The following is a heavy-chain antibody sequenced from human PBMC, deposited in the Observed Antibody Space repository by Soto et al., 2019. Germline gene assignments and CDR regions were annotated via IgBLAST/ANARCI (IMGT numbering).Heavy chain of an antibody. CDR3: AREKGRYYDTSGYYYGDYYGMDV. CDR1: GGSISSGNHY. V-gene: IGHV4-30-4*01. D-gene: IGHD3-22*01. Sequence: QVQLQESGPGLVKPSQTLSLTCTVSGGSISSGNHYWSWIRQPPGKGLEWIGYIYYSGSTYYNPSLKSRVTISVDTSKNQFSLKLSSVTAADTAVYYCAREKGRYYDTSGYYYGDYYGMDVWGQGTTVTVSS. CDR2: IYYSGST. J-gene: IGHJ6*02.